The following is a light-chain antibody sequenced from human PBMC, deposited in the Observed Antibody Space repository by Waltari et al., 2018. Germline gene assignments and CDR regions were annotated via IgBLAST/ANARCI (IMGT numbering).Light chain of an antibody. V-gene: IGKV3-11*01. Sequence: EIVLTQSPATLSLSPGECATLSCRASQSVSHTLAWYQQTPGQAPRLLIYDASNRATGIPARFSGSVSGTDFTLTISSLEPEDFAVYYCQQGSYFYTFGQGTKLESK. J-gene: IGKJ2*01. CDR2: DAS. CDR3: QQGSYFYT. CDR1: QSVSHT.